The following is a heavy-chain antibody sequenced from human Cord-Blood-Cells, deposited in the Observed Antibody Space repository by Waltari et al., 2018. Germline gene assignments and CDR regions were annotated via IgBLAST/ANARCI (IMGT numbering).Heavy chain of an antibody. J-gene: IGHJ4*02. V-gene: IGHV3-15*01. CDR1: GVTLSTAW. CDR3: TTGRYYYDSSGYYYFDY. Sequence: EVQRVEAGGGLVKPGGSLRLSCAACGVTLSTAWMSWVCESAGKGLEWVGRIKSKTDGGTTDYAAPVKGRFTISRDDSKNTLYLQMNSLKTEDTAVYYCTTGRYYYDSSGYYYFDYWGQGTLVTVSS. D-gene: IGHD3-22*01. CDR2: IKSKTDGGTT.